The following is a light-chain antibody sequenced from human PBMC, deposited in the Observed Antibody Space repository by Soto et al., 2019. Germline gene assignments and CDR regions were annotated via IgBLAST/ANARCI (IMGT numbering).Light chain of an antibody. Sequence: QSVLTQPPSVSAAPGQKIIISCSXXXXXLGTYYVSWYHQLPGTAPKVLIYDNSRRPSGIPDRFSGSKSGTSATLAITGLQTGDEGDYSCGAWDSSLDVYVFGGGTKLTVL. V-gene: IGLV1-51*01. CDR2: DNS. J-gene: IGLJ1*01. CDR1: XXXLGTYY. CDR3: GAWDSSLDVYV.